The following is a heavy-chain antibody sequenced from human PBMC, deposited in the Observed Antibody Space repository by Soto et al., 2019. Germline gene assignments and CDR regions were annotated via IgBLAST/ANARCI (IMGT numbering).Heavy chain of an antibody. J-gene: IGHJ5*02. D-gene: IGHD3-3*01. Sequence: ASVKVSCKASGYTFTSYAMHWVRQAPGQRLEWMGWINAGNGNTKYSQKFQGRVTITRDTSASTAYMELSSLRSEDTAVYYCARGLNDFWSGSWFDPWGQXTLVTVSS. CDR2: INAGNGNT. CDR3: ARGLNDFWSGSWFDP. CDR1: GYTFTSYA. V-gene: IGHV1-3*01.